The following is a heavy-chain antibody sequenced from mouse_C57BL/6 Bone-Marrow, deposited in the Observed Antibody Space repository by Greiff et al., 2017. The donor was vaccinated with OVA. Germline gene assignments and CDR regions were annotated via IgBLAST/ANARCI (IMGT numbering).Heavy chain of an antibody. CDR1: GFTFSDYG. V-gene: IGHV5-17*01. CDR3: ARDAYYSKEDYFDY. D-gene: IGHD2-5*01. CDR2: ISSGSSTI. J-gene: IGHJ2*01. Sequence: EVHLVESGGGLVKPGGSLKLSCAASGFTFSDYGMHWVRQAPEKGLEWVAYISSGSSTIYYADTVKGRFTISRDNAKNTLFLQMTSLRSEDTAMYYCARDAYYSKEDYFDYWGQGTTLTVSS.